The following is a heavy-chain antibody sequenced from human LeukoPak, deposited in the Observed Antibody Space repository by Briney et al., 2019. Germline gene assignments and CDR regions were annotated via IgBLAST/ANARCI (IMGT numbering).Heavy chain of an antibody. J-gene: IGHJ1*01. CDR3: ARRRDYDGSGYLE. Sequence: TSETLSLTCSVSGDSVSRSDSYWDWIRQPPGKGLEWIGTIYYSGRTYYSPSLKSRVTMSVDPSNNQFSLNLRSVTAADTALYYCARRRDYDGSGYLEWGQGTLLSVSS. V-gene: IGHV4-39*01. D-gene: IGHD3-22*01. CDR1: GDSVSRSDSY. CDR2: IYYSGRT.